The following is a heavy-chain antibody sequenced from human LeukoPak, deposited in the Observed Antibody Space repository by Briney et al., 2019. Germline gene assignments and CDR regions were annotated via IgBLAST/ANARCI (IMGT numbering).Heavy chain of an antibody. CDR1: GFTFSNYA. V-gene: IGHV3-23*01. CDR3: ARDPNGSGPDFDC. J-gene: IGHJ4*02. CDR2: LSGNGGNQ. Sequence: PGGSLRLSCTASGFTFSNYAMNWVRRAPGKGLEWVSGLSGNGGNQYYADSVKGRFTISRDNSKNTLFLQMNSLRAEDTAIYYCARDPNGSGPDFDCWGQGTLVTVSS. D-gene: IGHD3-10*01.